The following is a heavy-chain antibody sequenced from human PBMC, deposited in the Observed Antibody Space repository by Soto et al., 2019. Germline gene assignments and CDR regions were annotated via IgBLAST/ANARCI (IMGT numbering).Heavy chain of an antibody. Sequence: QVQLVQSGAEVKKPGASVTVSCKASGYTFTSYYMHWVRQTPGQGLEWMGIINPSGGSTSYAQKFQGRVTMTRDTPTSTVYRELSRLRSEDTGVYYCDRSAEDYGDYERYFDCWGQGTLVAVFS. V-gene: IGHV1-46*03. D-gene: IGHD4-17*01. J-gene: IGHJ4*02. CDR2: INPSGGST. CDR1: GYTFTSYY. CDR3: DRSAEDYGDYERYFDC.